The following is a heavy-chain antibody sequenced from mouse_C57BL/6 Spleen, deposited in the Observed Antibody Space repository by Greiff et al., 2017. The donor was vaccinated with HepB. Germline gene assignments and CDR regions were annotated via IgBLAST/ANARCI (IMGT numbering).Heavy chain of an antibody. CDR1: GFNIKDDY. CDR2: IDPENGDT. J-gene: IGHJ1*03. V-gene: IGHV14-4*01. CDR3: SMLSWYFDV. Sequence: VHVKQSGAELVRPGASVKLSCTASGFNIKDDYMHWVKQRPEQGLEWIGWIDPENGDTEYASKFQGKATITADTSSNTAYLQLSSLTSEDTAVYYCSMLSWYFDVWGTGTTVTVSS.